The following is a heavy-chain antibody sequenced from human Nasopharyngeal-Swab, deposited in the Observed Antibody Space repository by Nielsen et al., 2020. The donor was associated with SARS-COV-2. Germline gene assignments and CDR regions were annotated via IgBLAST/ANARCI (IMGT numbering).Heavy chain of an antibody. J-gene: IGHJ5*02. D-gene: IGHD3-3*01. CDR2: IYYSGSI. Sequence: PGKGLEWIGSIYYSGSIYYNPSLKSRVTISVVTSKNQFSLKLSSVTAADTAVYYCARMYYDFWSGYYEVYNWFDPWGQGTLVTVSS. V-gene: IGHV4-39*01. CDR3: ARMYYDFWSGYYEVYNWFDP.